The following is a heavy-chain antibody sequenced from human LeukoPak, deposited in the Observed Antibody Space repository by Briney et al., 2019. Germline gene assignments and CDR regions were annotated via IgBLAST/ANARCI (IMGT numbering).Heavy chain of an antibody. CDR1: GGSISSGGYY. CDR2: IYHSGST. J-gene: IGHJ4*02. D-gene: IGHD6-13*01. Sequence: SETLSLTCTVSGGSISSGGYYWSWIRQPPGKGLEWIGYIYHSGSTYYNPSLKSRVTISVDRSKNQFSLKLSSVTAADTAVYYCARVGGSSRAFDYWGQGTLVTVSS. V-gene: IGHV4-30-2*01. CDR3: ARVGGSSRAFDY.